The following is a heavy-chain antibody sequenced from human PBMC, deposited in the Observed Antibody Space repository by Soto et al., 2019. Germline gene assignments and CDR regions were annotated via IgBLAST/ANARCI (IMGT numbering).Heavy chain of an antibody. V-gene: IGHV4-59*01. D-gene: IGHD7-27*01. J-gene: IGHJ4*02. CDR3: ARERTPRTGFDY. CDR1: VASITGYC. CDR2: SYFTGAT. Sequence: LPETLSLTCTVSVASITGYCWSWIRQSPGKGLEWIGCSYFTGATNYNPSLKSRVTISVDTSRNQFSLTLTSATAADTAVYYCARERTPRTGFDYWGQGTLVTVSS.